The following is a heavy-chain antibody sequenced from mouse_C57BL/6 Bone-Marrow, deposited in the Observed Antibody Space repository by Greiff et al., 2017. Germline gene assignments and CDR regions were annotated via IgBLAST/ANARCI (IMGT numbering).Heavy chain of an antibody. D-gene: IGHD1-1*01. J-gene: IGHJ4*01. CDR1: GYTFTSYG. Sequence: VKLMESGAELARPGASVKLSCKASGYTFTSYGISWVKQRTGQGLEWIGEIYPRSGNTYYNEKFKGKATLTADKSSSTASMELRSLTSEDSAVYFCARSAYYYCSNRMDYWDQGNSVTVSS. CDR3: ARSAYYYCSNRMDY. CDR2: IYPRSGNT. V-gene: IGHV1-81*01.